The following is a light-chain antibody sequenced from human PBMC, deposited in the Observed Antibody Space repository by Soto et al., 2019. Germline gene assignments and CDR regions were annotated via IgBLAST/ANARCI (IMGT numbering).Light chain of an antibody. Sequence: DIQMTQSPSTLSASVGDRVTITCRASQSISTWLAWYQQKPGKAPKLLISDVSSLLSGVPSRFSGSGSGTEFTITISSLQPDDFATYYCQQYNSYPGTFGQGSKLEIK. CDR3: QQYNSYPGT. V-gene: IGKV1-5*01. CDR1: QSISTW. J-gene: IGKJ2*01. CDR2: DVS.